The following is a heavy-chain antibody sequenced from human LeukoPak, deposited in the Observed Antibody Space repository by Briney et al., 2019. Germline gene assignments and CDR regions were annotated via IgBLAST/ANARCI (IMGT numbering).Heavy chain of an antibody. Sequence: GGSLRLSCAASRFTFSSYAMDWVRQAPGKGLEWVSAISGSGGSIYYTDSVKGRFTISRDNSKNTLFLQMNSLRAEDTAVYYCAKVWGSYSTGYFDYWGQGTLVTVSS. CDR3: AKVWGSYSTGYFDY. V-gene: IGHV3-23*01. CDR1: RFTFSSYA. CDR2: ISGSGGSI. J-gene: IGHJ4*02. D-gene: IGHD1-26*01.